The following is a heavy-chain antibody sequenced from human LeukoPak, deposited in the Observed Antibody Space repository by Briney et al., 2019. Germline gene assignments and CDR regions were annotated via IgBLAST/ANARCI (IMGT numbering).Heavy chain of an antibody. CDR1: GGSISSYY. CDR3: AGGVVWGSYRHFDY. D-gene: IGHD3-16*02. CDR2: IYYSGST. V-gene: IGHV4-59*01. Sequence: PSETLSLTCTVSGGSISSYYWSWIRQPPGKGLEWIGYIYYSGSTNYNPSHKSRVTISVDTSKNQFSLKLSSVTAADTAVYYCAGGVVWGSYRHFDYWSQGTLVTVSS. J-gene: IGHJ4*02.